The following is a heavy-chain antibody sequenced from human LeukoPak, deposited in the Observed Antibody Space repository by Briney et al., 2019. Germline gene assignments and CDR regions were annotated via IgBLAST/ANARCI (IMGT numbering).Heavy chain of an antibody. CDR3: ARVDYCSSTSCYFGYSSSWSYNWFDP. D-gene: IGHD2-2*01. Sequence: GGSLRLSCAASGFTFSSYSMNWVRQAPGKGLEWVSSISSSSSYIYYADSVKGRFTIPRDNAKNSLYLQMNSLRAEDTAVYDCARVDYCSSTSCYFGYSSSWSYNWFDPWGQGTLVTVSS. CDR2: ISSSSSYI. J-gene: IGHJ5*02. CDR1: GFTFSSYS. V-gene: IGHV3-21*01.